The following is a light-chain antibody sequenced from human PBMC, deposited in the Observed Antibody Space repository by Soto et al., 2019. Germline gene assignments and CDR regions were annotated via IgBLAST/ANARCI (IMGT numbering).Light chain of an antibody. CDR3: QQYGYSPKT. CDR2: AAS. V-gene: IGKV3-20*01. CDR1: QSLSASY. J-gene: IGKJ1*01. Sequence: EIVLTHSLGALALNPWEGATLSRSASQSLSASYLAWYQQKPGQAPRLLIYAASNRATGIPDRLSASGSGTDFTLTISRLEPEDFAVYYWQQYGYSPKTSGQGGKA.